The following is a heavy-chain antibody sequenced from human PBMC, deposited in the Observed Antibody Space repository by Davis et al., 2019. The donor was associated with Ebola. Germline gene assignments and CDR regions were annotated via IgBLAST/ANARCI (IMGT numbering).Heavy chain of an antibody. D-gene: IGHD3-10*01. CDR3: ASDNGGLGGDY. CDR1: GGTFSSYA. Sequence: AASVKVSCKASGGTFSSYAISWVRQAPGQGLEWMGRIIPILGIANYAQKFQGRVTITADKSTSTAYMELSSLRSEDTAVYYCASDNGGLGGDYWGQGTLVTVSS. CDR2: IIPILGIA. J-gene: IGHJ4*02. V-gene: IGHV1-69*04.